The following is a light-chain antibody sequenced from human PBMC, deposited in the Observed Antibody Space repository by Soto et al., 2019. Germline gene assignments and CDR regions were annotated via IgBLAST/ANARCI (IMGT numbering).Light chain of an antibody. CDR3: QQFGSSQTWT. CDR1: QTVSSNY. V-gene: IGKV3-20*01. J-gene: IGKJ1*01. Sequence: EIVLTQSPGTLSLSPGERATLSCRASQTVSSNYLAWYQQKPGQAPRLLIYGTSSRATGVPDRFSGSGSGTDFTLTISRLEAEDLAVYYCQQFGSSQTWTFGQGPKVEIK. CDR2: GTS.